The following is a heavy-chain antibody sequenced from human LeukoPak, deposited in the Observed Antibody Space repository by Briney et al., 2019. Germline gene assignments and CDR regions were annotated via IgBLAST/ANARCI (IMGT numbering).Heavy chain of an antibody. CDR1: GLTFSSYA. CDR2: ISYDGSNI. J-gene: IGHJ4*02. Sequence: GGSLTLSCEVSGLTFSSYAMLGVRQAPGKGLEWVAVISYDGSNIYYADSVNSRFTITTDNSKNPLYLQMNSLRAEDTAVYYCARASVALDYWGQGTLVTVSS. D-gene: IGHD2-15*01. V-gene: IGHV3-30-3*01. CDR3: ARASVALDY.